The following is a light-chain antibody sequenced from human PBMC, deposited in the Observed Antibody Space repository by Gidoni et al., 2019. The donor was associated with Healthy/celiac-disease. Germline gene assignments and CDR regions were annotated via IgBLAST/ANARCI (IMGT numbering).Light chain of an antibody. J-gene: IGKJ1*01. V-gene: IGKV3-20*01. CDR2: GAS. CDR3: QQYGSSPQT. CDR1: QSVSSNY. Sequence: LVLTQSPATLSLSPGERATLSFRNSQSVSSNYLAWYQQKPGQAPRLLIDGASSRATGIPDRFSGSGSGTDFTFTISRLEPEDIAVYYCQQYGSSPQTFGQGSKVEIK.